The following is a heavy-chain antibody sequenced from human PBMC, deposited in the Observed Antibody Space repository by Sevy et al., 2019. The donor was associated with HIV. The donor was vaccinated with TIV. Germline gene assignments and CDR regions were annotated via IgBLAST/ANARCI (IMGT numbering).Heavy chain of an antibody. Sequence: GGSLRLSCRVSGFTFIKHAMHWVRQAPGKGLEWVALVSYDGSREYYTDSVKGRFTISRDNSKNTLYLQMNSLRAEDTAVYYCARDGEYCTNGVCSRGLFDYWGQGTLVTVSS. J-gene: IGHJ4*02. V-gene: IGHV3-30*07. CDR1: GFTFIKHA. D-gene: IGHD2-8*01. CDR2: VSYDGSRE. CDR3: ARDGEYCTNGVCSRGLFDY.